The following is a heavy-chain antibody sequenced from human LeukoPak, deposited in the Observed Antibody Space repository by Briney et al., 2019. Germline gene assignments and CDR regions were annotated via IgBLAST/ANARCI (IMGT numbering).Heavy chain of an antibody. D-gene: IGHD6-13*01. CDR3: ATKGQQLVLRFDY. CDR1: GYTLTELS. Sequence: ASVKVSCKVSGYTLTELSMHWVRQAPGKGLEWMGGFDPEDGETIYAQKFQGRVTMTEDTSTDTAYMELSSLGSEDTAVYYCATKGQQLVLRFDYWGQGTLVTVSS. CDR2: FDPEDGET. V-gene: IGHV1-24*01. J-gene: IGHJ4*02.